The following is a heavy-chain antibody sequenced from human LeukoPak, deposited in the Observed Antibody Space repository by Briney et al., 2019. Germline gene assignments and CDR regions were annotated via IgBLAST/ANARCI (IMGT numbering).Heavy chain of an antibody. V-gene: IGHV1-2*02. Sequence: ASVKVSCKASGYTFTGYYMHWVRQAPGQGLEWMGWINPNSGGTNYAQKLQGRVTMTTDSSTSTAYMELRSLKSDDTAVYYCVREFGAATHYYYNGMDVWGQGTTVTVSS. J-gene: IGHJ6*02. D-gene: IGHD2-15*01. CDR2: INPNSGGT. CDR3: VREFGAATHYYYNGMDV. CDR1: GYTFTGYY.